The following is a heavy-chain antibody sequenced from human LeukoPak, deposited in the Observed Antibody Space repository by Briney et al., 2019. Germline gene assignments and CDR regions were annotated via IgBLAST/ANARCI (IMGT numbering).Heavy chain of an antibody. V-gene: IGHV3-74*01. CDR3: AREWTSSFDP. J-gene: IGHJ5*02. D-gene: IGHD2-2*01. CDR1: GFTFSTYW. CDR2: INRDGTIT. Sequence: GGSLRLSCAASGFTFSTYWMHWVRQGPGKGLVWVSRINRDGTITSYADSVKGRFTISRDNTENTLYLQMHTLRVEDTAVYYCAREWTSSFDPWGQGTQVTVSS.